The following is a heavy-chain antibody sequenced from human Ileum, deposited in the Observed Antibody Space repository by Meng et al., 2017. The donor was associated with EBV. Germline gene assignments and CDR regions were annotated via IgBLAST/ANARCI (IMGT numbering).Heavy chain of an antibody. D-gene: IGHD3-16*01. J-gene: IGHJ4*02. Sequence: QLEWLESGQGLVMPAGPPRLTLTVSCGHSSGGTYSWGWSGQSPGKGLGWVGHVNNGVTGYKDPALGSRVAVSVDTAKDQFSLKLNSLTAADTAVYYCVRSDAGSDLSRCWGYWGQGTLVTVSS. CDR3: VRSDAGSDLSRCWGY. CDR1: CGHSSGGTYS. CDR2: VNNGVTG. V-gene: IGHV4-39*01.